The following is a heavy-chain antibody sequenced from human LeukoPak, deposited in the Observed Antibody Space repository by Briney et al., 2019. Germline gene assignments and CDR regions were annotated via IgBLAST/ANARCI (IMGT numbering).Heavy chain of an antibody. CDR1: GFSFNSDW. V-gene: IGHV3-7*03. CDR2: IKHDESEK. CDR3: ARAFYYAYDY. D-gene: IGHD3-10*01. Sequence: PGGSLRLSCAASGFSFNSDWMDWVRQAPGKGLEWVANIKHDESEKNYLDSVKGRFTISRDNAQNSLYLQMSNLRAEDTAVYYCARAFYYAYDYWGQGTLVTVSS. J-gene: IGHJ4*02.